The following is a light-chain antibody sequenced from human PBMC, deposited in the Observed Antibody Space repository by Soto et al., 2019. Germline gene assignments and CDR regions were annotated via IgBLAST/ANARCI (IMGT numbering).Light chain of an antibody. CDR1: QNINTW. Sequence: DIQMTQSPSTLSASVGDRVTITCRASQNINTWLAWYQQKPGKAPKLLIYKASSLESGVPSRFSGSGSGTEFTLTISRLQPDDFATYYCQPYNSYSMYTFGQGTKLEIK. CDR3: QPYNSYSMYT. J-gene: IGKJ2*01. CDR2: KAS. V-gene: IGKV1-5*03.